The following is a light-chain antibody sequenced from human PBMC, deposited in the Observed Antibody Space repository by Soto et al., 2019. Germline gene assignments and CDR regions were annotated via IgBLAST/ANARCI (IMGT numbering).Light chain of an antibody. J-gene: IGKJ1*01. CDR3: QQRSDWPRT. CDR2: DAS. CDR1: QSVSNN. V-gene: IGKV3-11*01. Sequence: EIVMTQSPATLSVSPGEKATLSCRASQSVSNNLAWFQQKPGQAPRLLIYDASNRATGIPARFSGSGSGTDFTLPISGLEPEDFAVYYCQQRSDWPRTFGQGTKVDIK.